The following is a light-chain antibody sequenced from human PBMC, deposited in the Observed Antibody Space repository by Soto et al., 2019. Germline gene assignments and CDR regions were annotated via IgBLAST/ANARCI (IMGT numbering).Light chain of an antibody. Sequence: EIVLTQSPATLSLSPGERGTLSCRTSESVTDYLAWYQQKPGQAPRLLVYDVSYRAAAIPTRFSGGGSGTDFTLTISNVEPEDFAVYYFQQRSDWPWRFGQGTKVDIK. CDR3: QQRSDWPWR. V-gene: IGKV3-11*01. J-gene: IGKJ1*01. CDR1: ESVTDY. CDR2: DVS.